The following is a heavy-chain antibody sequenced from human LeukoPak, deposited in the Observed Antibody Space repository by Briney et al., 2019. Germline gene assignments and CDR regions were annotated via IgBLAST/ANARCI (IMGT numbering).Heavy chain of an antibody. CDR1: GGTFSSYV. CDR2: IIPIFGTA. V-gene: IGHV1-69*05. CDR3: ARGRGCSSTSCFSYYFDN. J-gene: IGHJ4*02. Sequence: ASVKVSCKASGGTFSSYVISWVRQALGQGLEWMGGIIPIFGTANYTQNYAGTVTITTDESTSTAYMELSSLRSEDTAVYYCARGRGCSSTSCFSYYFDNWGQGTLVTVSS. D-gene: IGHD2-2*01.